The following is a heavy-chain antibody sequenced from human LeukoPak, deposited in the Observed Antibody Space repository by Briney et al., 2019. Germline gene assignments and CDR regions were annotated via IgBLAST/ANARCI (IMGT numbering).Heavy chain of an antibody. J-gene: IGHJ4*02. Sequence: SETLSLTCTVSGGSISSYYWSWIRQPPWKGLEWIGYIYYSGSTNYNPSLKSRVTISVDTSKNQFSLKLSSVTAADTAVYYCARLLGYSYGYVVGFDYWGQGTLVTVSS. V-gene: IGHV4-59*08. CDR3: ARLLGYSYGYVVGFDY. CDR1: GGSISSYY. D-gene: IGHD5-18*01. CDR2: IYYSGST.